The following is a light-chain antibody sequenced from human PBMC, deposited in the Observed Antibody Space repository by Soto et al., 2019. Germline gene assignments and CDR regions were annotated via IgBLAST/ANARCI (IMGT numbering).Light chain of an antibody. Sequence: DIQLTQSPSLLSASVGDRVTITCRASQGISTYLAWYQQTSGKAPKLLISAASTLQRGVPSRFSGSRSGTEFTLTISSLQPEDIATYYCLQHNSYPRTFGGGTKVDIK. V-gene: IGKV1-9*01. CDR2: AAS. J-gene: IGKJ4*01. CDR3: LQHNSYPRT. CDR1: QGISTY.